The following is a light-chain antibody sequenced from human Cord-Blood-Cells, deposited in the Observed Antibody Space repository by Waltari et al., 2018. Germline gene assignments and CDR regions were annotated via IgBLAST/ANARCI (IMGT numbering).Light chain of an antibody. J-gene: IGLJ3*02. CDR1: SSDVGGYNY. Sequence: QSALTQPASVSGSPGQSITISCTGTSSDVGGYNYVSWYQQHPGKAPKLMIYDVSNRPSGVSNRFSGSKSGNTASLTSSGLQAGDEADYYCSSYTSSSIWVFGGGTKLTVL. CDR3: SSYTSSSIWV. V-gene: IGLV2-14*01. CDR2: DVS.